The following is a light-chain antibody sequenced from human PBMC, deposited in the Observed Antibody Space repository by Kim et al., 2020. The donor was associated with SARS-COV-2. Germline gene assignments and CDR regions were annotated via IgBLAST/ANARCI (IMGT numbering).Light chain of an antibody. CDR3: SSYTSSSTPVV. J-gene: IGLJ2*01. V-gene: IGLV2-14*03. CDR1: SSGVGGYNY. Sequence: SIPISCTGTSSGVGGYNYVSWYQQHPGKAPKLMIYDVSNRPSGVSNRFSGSKSGNTASLTISGLQAEDEADYYCSSYTSSSTPVVFGGGTQLTVL. CDR2: DVS.